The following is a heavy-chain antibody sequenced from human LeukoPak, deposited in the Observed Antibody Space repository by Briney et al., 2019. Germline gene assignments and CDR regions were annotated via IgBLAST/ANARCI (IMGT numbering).Heavy chain of an antibody. J-gene: IGHJ4*02. V-gene: IGHV3-30*18. CDR2: ISDDGSIE. CDR1: GFSFQRHV. Sequence: PGGSLRLSCAASGFSFQRHVFYWVRQAPGKGLEWVASISDDGSIEDYADSVKGRFTISSDNSKNTVYLQMTSLRPEDSAAYHCAKDHRRRGPDNWGQGTQVTVSS. CDR3: AKDHRRRGPDN.